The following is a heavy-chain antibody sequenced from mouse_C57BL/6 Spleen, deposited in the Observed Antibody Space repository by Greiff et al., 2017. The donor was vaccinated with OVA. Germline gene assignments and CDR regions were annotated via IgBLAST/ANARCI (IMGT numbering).Heavy chain of an antibody. CDR3: ARVRSYGNLYYFDY. V-gene: IGHV5-4*03. CDR1: GFTFSSYA. Sequence: DVMLVESGGGLVKPGGSLKLSCAASGFTFSSYAMSWVRQTPEKRLEWVATISDGGSYTYYPDNVKGRFTISRDNAKNNLYLQMSHLKSEDTAMYYCARVRSYGNLYYFDYWGQGTTLTVSS. J-gene: IGHJ2*01. CDR2: ISDGGSYT. D-gene: IGHD2-1*01.